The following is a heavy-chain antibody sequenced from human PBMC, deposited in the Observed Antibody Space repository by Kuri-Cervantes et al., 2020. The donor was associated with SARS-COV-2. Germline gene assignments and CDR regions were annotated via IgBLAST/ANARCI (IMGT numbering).Heavy chain of an antibody. D-gene: IGHD3-10*01. J-gene: IGHJ5*01. CDR2: INHSGST. CDR1: GGSFSSYY. CDR3: ARDMSDIRITRVRYGGSNWFDS. V-gene: IGHV4-34*01. Sequence: SETLSLSCAVYGGSFSSYYWSWIRQPPGKGLEWIGEINHSGSTNYNPSLKSRVTISVDTSKNQFSLKLSSVTAADTAVYYCARDMSDIRITRVRYGGSNWFDSWGQGTLVTVSS.